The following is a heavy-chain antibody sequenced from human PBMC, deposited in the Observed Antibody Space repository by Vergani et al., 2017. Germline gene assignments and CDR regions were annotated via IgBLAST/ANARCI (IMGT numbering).Heavy chain of an antibody. J-gene: IGHJ6*02. CDR1: GYTISNDY. V-gene: IGHV1-46*01. CDR3: ARDRITMVRGVILYYCGMDV. Sequence: QVQVVQSGAEVKKSGAPVKVSCKTSGYTISNDYMHLVRQAPGQGLEWMGIINPSGGHTNYAQKFQGRVTMTRDTYTSTVYMELSSLRSEDTAIYYCARDRITMVRGVILYYCGMDVWSQGTTVTVYS. CDR2: INPSGGHT. D-gene: IGHD3-10*01.